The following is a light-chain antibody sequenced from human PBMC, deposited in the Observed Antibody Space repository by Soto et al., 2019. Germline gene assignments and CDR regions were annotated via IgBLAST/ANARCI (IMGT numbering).Light chain of an antibody. J-gene: IGKJ1*01. Sequence: DIQLTQSPSSLSASVGDRVTITCRASQSISNSLNWYQQKPGKAPNLLIYGTSGLKSGVPSRFSGSGSGTDFTLTISSLQREDFATYYCQQSYSSSCTFGQGTKVEIK. CDR3: QQSYSSSCT. CDR1: QSISNS. V-gene: IGKV1-39*01. CDR2: GTS.